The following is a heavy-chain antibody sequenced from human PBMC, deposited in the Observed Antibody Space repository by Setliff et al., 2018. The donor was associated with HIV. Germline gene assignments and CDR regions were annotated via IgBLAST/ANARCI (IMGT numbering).Heavy chain of an antibody. D-gene: IGHD3-22*01. Sequence: SETLSLTCTVSGGSVTNTKSYWGWSRQPPGKGLEWIASISHSGNTYYNPSLNSRVTISLDTSKNQFSLKLTSVTAADTAVYYCANRLYYYDSSGSLREEGFDPWGQGTLVTVSS. J-gene: IGHJ5*02. CDR2: ISHSGNT. CDR1: GGSVTNTKSY. CDR3: ANRLYYYDSSGSLREEGFDP. V-gene: IGHV4-39*01.